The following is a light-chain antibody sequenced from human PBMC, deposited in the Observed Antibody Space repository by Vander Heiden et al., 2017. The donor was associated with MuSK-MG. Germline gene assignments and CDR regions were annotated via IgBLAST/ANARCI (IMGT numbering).Light chain of an antibody. CDR3: MQALQSPRT. CDR2: LGS. J-gene: IGKJ1*01. V-gene: IGKV2-28*01. Sequence: DIVMTQSPLSLPVTPGESASISCRSSQSLLHSNGYNYLDWYLQKPGQSPQLLIYLGSNRASGVPDRFSGSGSGTEFTLTISRVEAEDVGIYYCMQALQSPRTFGQGTKVEIK. CDR1: QSLLHSNGYNY.